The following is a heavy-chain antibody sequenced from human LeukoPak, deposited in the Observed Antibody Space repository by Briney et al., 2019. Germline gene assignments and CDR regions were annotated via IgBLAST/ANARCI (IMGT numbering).Heavy chain of an antibody. CDR1: GFTFDSYA. V-gene: IGHV3-74*01. CDR3: VTFYETY. Sequence: PGGSLRLSCVASGFTFDSYAMSWVRQAPGKGLVWVSHINSDGSWTGYADSVKGRFTISKDNAKNTVSLQMNNLRAEDTAVYYCVTFYETYWGRGTLVTVSS. J-gene: IGHJ4*02. CDR2: INSDGSWT. D-gene: IGHD2/OR15-2a*01.